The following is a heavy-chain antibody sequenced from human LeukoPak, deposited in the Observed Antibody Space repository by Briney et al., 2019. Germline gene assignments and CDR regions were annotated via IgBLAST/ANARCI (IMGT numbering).Heavy chain of an antibody. J-gene: IGHJ6*02. CDR1: GGSIGNYY. Sequence: PSETLSLTCIVSGGSIGNYYWNWIRQPPGKGLEWIGYTSYSGNTIYNPSLKSRVTISIDPFKDQLSLKVTSVTAADTAVYYCARDHGYFGMDVWGQGTTVTISS. V-gene: IGHV4-59*01. CDR3: ARDHGYFGMDV. CDR2: TSYSGNT.